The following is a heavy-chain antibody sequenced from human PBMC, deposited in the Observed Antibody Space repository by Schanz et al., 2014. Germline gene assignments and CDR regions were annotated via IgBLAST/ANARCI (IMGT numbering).Heavy chain of an antibody. V-gene: IGHV1-18*01. CDR1: GGTFNSYT. Sequence: QVQLVQSGAEVKKPGSSVKVSCKASGGTFNSYTINWVRQAPGQGLEWMGWISAYTNNTNYAQKVQGRVTMTTDTSTTTAYMELNSLNSDDTAVYYCARGGYSSGWYDRDIAHFDYWGQGTLVTVSS. CDR2: ISAYTNNT. CDR3: ARGGYSSGWYDRDIAHFDY. J-gene: IGHJ4*02. D-gene: IGHD6-19*01.